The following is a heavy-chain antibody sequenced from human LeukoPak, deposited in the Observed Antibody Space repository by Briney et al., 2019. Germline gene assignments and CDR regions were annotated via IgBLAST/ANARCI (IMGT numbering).Heavy chain of an antibody. V-gene: IGHV3-23*01. J-gene: IGHJ4*02. D-gene: IGHD2-21*01. CDR3: ARRLAQTKGFDY. CDR1: GFTFSTYA. CDR2: ISGDGFGT. Sequence: AGGSLRLSCTASGFTFSTYAMSWVRQAPGKGLEWVSAISGDGFGTFYADSVKGRFTISRDNSKNTLYLQMNSLRAEDTAVYYCARRLAQTKGFDYWGQGTLVTVSS.